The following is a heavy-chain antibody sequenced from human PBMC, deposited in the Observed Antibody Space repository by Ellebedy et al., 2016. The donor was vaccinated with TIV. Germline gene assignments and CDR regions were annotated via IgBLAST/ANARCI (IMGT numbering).Heavy chain of an antibody. D-gene: IGHD6-19*01. CDR2: ISWNSGSI. V-gene: IGHV3-9*01. CDR3: AREPKAMTQWLHYFDY. CDR1: GFTFDDYA. J-gene: IGHJ4*02. Sequence: PGGSLRLSCAASGFTFDDYAMHWVRQAPGKGLEWVSGISWNSGSIGYADSVKGRFTISRDNAKNSLYLQMNSLRAEDTAVYYCAREPKAMTQWLHYFDYWGQGTLVTVSS.